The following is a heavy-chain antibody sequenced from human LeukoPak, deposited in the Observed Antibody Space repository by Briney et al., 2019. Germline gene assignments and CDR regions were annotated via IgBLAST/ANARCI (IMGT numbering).Heavy chain of an antibody. V-gene: IGHV1-69*01. D-gene: IGHD1-26*01. J-gene: IGHJ5*02. CDR1: GGTLSSYA. CDR3: AREVEWEQLSSWFDP. Sequence: SVKVSCKASGGTLSSYAISCVPQAPGQGLEWMGGIIPIFGTANYAQKFQGRVTITADESTSTAYMALSSLRSEDTAVYDCAREVEWEQLSSWFDPWGQGTLVTVSS. CDR2: IIPIFGTA.